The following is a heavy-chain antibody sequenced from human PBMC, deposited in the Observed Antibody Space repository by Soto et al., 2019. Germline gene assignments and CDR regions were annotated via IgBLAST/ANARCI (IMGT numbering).Heavy chain of an antibody. Sequence: GGSLRLSCAASGFTFSGYYMHWVRQAPGKGLEWVSRINSDATNTDYADSVRGRLTISRDNAKNTLYLQMNGLRAEDTAVYYCARARYWRIDYWGQGTLVTVSS. CDR3: ARARYWRIDY. CDR2: INSDATNT. CDR1: GFTFSGYY. J-gene: IGHJ4*02. V-gene: IGHV3-74*01. D-gene: IGHD1-26*01.